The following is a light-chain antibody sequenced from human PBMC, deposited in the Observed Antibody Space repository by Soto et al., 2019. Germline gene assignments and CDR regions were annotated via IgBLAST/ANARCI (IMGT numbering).Light chain of an antibody. Sequence: QSVLAQPASVSGSPGQSVTISCTGTSSDVGGYNYVSWYQHHPGTAPRLMIYEVSNRPSGVSDRFSGSKSDNTASLTISGLQAEDEADYYCCSKTSSTTPFVFGTGTKVTVL. J-gene: IGLJ1*01. CDR1: SSDVGGYNY. V-gene: IGLV2-14*01. CDR2: EVS. CDR3: CSKTSSTTPFV.